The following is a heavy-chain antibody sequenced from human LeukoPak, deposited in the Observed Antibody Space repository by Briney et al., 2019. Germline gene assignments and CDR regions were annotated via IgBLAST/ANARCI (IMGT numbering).Heavy chain of an antibody. D-gene: IGHD2-15*01. V-gene: IGHV3-23*01. J-gene: IGHJ4*02. Sequence: GGSLRLSCAASRFTFNTYAVNWVRQAPGKGLEWVSAISGNGDITYYADSVRGRFTISRDNSKNTLYLQMNSLRAEDTAVYYCARVKRDCSGGTCYSYDYWGQGTLVTVSS. CDR1: RFTFNTYA. CDR2: ISGNGDIT. CDR3: ARVKRDCSGGTCYSYDY.